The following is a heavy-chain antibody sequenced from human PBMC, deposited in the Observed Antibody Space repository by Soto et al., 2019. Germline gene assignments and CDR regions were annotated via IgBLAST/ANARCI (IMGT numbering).Heavy chain of an antibody. CDR2: IIPIFGTA. J-gene: IGHJ4*02. D-gene: IGHD4-17*01. V-gene: IGHV1-69*12. CDR1: GGTFSSYA. Sequence: QVQLVQSGAEVKKPGSSVKVSCKASGGTFSSYAISCVRQAPVQGLEWMGGIIPIFGTANYAQKFQGRVTITADESTSTAYRELSSLRSEDTAVYYCARAGTTVGEDYWGQGTLVTVSS. CDR3: ARAGTTVGEDY.